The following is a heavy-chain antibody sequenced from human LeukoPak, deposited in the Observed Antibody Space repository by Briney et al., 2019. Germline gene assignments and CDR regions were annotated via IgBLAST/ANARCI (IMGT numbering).Heavy chain of an antibody. Sequence: QPGGSLRPSCAASGFSFGSYAMSWVRQTPGKGLEWVSAISTGGGTTSYADSVRGRFSISRDNSKNTVYLQMNGLRAEDTAVYYCARGPGSRGIFDYWGQGTLVTVSS. D-gene: IGHD3-10*01. CDR3: ARGPGSRGIFDY. J-gene: IGHJ4*02. V-gene: IGHV3-23*01. CDR1: GFSFGSYA. CDR2: ISTGGGTT.